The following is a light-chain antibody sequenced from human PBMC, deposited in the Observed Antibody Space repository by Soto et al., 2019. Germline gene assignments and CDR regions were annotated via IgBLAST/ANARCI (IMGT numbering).Light chain of an antibody. V-gene: IGKV3-20*01. CDR3: QQYGSSVFT. CDR2: GAS. CDR1: QSVISDY. J-gene: IGKJ2*01. Sequence: ETVLTQSPGTLSLSPGETATLSCRASQSVISDYLAWYQQKPDQAPRLVIYGASGRAAGIPDRFNGSGSGTDFTLSISRLEHEDFEMYCCQQYGSSVFTFGRGTKREIK.